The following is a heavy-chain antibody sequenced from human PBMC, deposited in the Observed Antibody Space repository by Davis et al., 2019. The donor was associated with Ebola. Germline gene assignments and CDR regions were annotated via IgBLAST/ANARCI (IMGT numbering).Heavy chain of an antibody. CDR2: INPITGGT. Sequence: ASFQLSCYASAYRFTSSYMHSVRQAPGQGLEWLGIINPITGGTSYAQNFQVRVNMTRDTSTSTVYMELSSLRSEDTAVYYCAREGGRYYDSSGYVFDVWGQGTMVKVSS. CDR3: AREGGRYYDSSGYVFDV. J-gene: IGHJ3*01. D-gene: IGHD3-22*01. V-gene: IGHV1-46*01. CDR1: AYRFTSSY.